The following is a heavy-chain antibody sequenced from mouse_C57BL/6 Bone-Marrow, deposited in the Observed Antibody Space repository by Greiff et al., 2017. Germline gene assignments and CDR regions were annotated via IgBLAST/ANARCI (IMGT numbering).Heavy chain of an antibody. J-gene: IGHJ2*01. CDR1: GFSLTSYG. V-gene: IGHV2-3*01. CDR3: ANYDYEKDYFDY. D-gene: IGHD2-4*01. CDR2: ILGDASP. Sequence: VMLVESGPGLVAPSQSLSITCTVSGFSLTSYGVSWVRQPPGKGLEWLGVILGDASPNYHSALISRLSISKDNSKSQVFLKLNSLQTDDTATYYCANYDYEKDYFDYWGQGTTLTVAS.